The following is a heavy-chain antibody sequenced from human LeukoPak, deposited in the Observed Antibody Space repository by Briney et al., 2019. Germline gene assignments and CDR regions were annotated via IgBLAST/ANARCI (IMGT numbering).Heavy chain of an antibody. CDR1: GFTFSSYG. Sequence: PGRSLRLSCAASGFTFSSYGMHWVRQAPGKGLEWVAVIWYDGSNKYYADSVKGRFTISRDNSKNTLYLQMNSLRAEDTAVYYCARDPRGSSGSDYSGQGTLVTVSS. J-gene: IGHJ4*02. CDR3: ARDPRGSSGSDY. CDR2: IWYDGSNK. V-gene: IGHV3-33*01. D-gene: IGHD6-19*01.